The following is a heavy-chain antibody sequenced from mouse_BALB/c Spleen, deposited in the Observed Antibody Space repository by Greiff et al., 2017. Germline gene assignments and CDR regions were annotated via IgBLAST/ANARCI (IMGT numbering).Heavy chain of an antibody. D-gene: IGHD2-14*01. CDR1: GYTFTSYY. Sequence: QVQLKQSGAELVKPGASVKLSCKASGYTFTSYYMYWVKQRPGQGLEWIGEINPSNGGTNFNEKFKSKATLTVDKSSSTAYMQLSSLTSEDSAVYYCTSYRSYAMDYWGQGTSVTVSS. CDR3: TSYRSYAMDY. CDR2: INPSNGGT. J-gene: IGHJ4*01. V-gene: IGHV1S81*02.